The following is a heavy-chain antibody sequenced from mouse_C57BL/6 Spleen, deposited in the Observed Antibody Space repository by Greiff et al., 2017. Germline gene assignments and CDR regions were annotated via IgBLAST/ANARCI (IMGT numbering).Heavy chain of an antibody. D-gene: IGHD2-4*01. CDR3: ASYYDYDGDFDY. Sequence: VQLQQPGAELVKPGASVKMSCKASGYTFTSYWITWVKQRPGQGLEWIGDIYPGSGSTNYNEKFKSKATLTVDTSSSTAYMQLSSLTSEYSAVYDCASYYDYDGDFDYWGQGTTLTVAA. J-gene: IGHJ2*01. V-gene: IGHV1-55*01. CDR2: IYPGSGST. CDR1: GYTFTSYW.